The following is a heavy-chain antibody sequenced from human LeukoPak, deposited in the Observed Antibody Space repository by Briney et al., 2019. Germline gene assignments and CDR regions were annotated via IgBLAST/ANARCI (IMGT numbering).Heavy chain of an antibody. CDR1: GYTFTGYY. CDR2: INPNSGGT. CDR3: ARLTTTVTSFDY. V-gene: IGHV1-2*02. Sequence: GASVKVSCKASGYTFTGYYMHWVRQAPGQGLEWMGWINPNSGGTNYAQKFQGRVTMIRDTSISTAYMEMSRLRSDDTAVYYCARLTTTVTSFDYWGQGTLVTVSS. D-gene: IGHD4-17*01. J-gene: IGHJ4*02.